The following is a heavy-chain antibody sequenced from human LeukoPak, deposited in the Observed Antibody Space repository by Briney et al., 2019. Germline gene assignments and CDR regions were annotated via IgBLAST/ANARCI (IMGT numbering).Heavy chain of an antibody. V-gene: IGHV4-61*02. Sequence: SETLSLTCTVSGGSISSGSYYWRWIRQPAGKGLEWIGRIYTSGSTNYNPSLKSRVTISVDTSKNQFSLKLSSVTAADTAVYYCARHGFHSSGYHNWFDPWGQGTLVTVSS. CDR1: GGSISSGSYY. CDR2: IYTSGST. J-gene: IGHJ5*02. CDR3: ARHGFHSSGYHNWFDP. D-gene: IGHD3-22*01.